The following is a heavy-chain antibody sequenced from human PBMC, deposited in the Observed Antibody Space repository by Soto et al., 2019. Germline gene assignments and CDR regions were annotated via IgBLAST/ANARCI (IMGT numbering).Heavy chain of an antibody. Sequence: SETLSLTCTVSGGSISSSSYSWGWIRQPPGKGLEWIGSIYYSGSTYYNPSLKSRVTISVDTSKNQFSLKLSSVTAADTAVYYCARNKVVTDAFDIWGQGTMVTVSS. V-gene: IGHV4-39*01. CDR2: IYYSGST. CDR1: GGSISSSSYS. J-gene: IGHJ3*02. CDR3: ARNKVVTDAFDI. D-gene: IGHD2-21*02.